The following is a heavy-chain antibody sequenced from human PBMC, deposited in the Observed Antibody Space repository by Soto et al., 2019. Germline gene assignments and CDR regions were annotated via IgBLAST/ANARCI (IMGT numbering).Heavy chain of an antibody. CDR3: ARPPTLDNGLDAFDI. Sequence: PGVSLRLSCAASGFTFNTFAMSWVRQAPGKGLEWVSAISQTGESTFYADSVKGRFTISRDNSKNMVYLQMNSLSAVDTALYYCARPPTLDNGLDAFDIWGPGTMVTV. J-gene: IGHJ3*02. CDR2: ISQTGEST. V-gene: IGHV3-23*01. CDR1: GFTFNTFA. D-gene: IGHD4-17*01.